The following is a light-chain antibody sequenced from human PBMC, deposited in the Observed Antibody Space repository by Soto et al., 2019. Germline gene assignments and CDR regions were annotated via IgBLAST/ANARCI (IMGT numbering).Light chain of an antibody. CDR1: QSVSNNY. CDR2: GAS. J-gene: IGKJ1*01. V-gene: IGKV3-20*01. CDR3: QQYGSSGT. Sequence: IVLTQSPGTLSLSPGERATLSCRASQSVSNNYLAWYQQKPGQAPRLLIYGASNRATGIPDRFGGSGSGTDFTLTISRLEPEDFAVYYCQQYGSSGTFGQGTKVDIK.